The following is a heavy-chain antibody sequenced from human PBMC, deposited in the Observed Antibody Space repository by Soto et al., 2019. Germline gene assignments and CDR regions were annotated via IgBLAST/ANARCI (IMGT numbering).Heavy chain of an antibody. CDR1: GGSISSYY. V-gene: IGHV4-59*01. D-gene: IGHD3-3*01. Sequence: SETLSLTCTVSGGSISSYYWSWIRQPPGKGLEWIGYIYYSGSTNYNPSLKSRVTISVDTSKNQFSLKLSSVTAADTAVYYCARGQRLRDFWSGYYTGSYYYYYMDVWGKGTTVTVSS. J-gene: IGHJ6*03. CDR3: ARGQRLRDFWSGYYTGSYYYYYMDV. CDR2: IYYSGST.